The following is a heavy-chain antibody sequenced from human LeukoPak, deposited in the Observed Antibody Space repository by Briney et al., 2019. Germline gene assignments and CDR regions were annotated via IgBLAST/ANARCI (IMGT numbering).Heavy chain of an antibody. CDR3: ARQGGSNSPYYYYYMDV. J-gene: IGHJ6*03. CDR2: KYHSGTT. Sequence: PSETLSLTCAVPGYSISSGYYWGWFRQPPGKGPEWIGCKYHSGTTYYNPPLKSRVTISVDTSKNQFSPMISSVTAADTAVYYCARQGGSNSPYYYYYMDVWGKGTTVTVSS. V-gene: IGHV4-38-2*01. D-gene: IGHD6-13*01. CDR1: GYSISSGYY.